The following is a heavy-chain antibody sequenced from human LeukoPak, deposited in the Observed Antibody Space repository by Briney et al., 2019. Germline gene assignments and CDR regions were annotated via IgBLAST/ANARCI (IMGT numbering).Heavy chain of an antibody. D-gene: IGHD6-19*01. J-gene: IGHJ4*02. Sequence: GGSLRLSCAASGFTFSSYGMHWVRQAPGKGLEWVAFIRYDGSNKYYADSVKGRFTISRDNAKNSLYLQMNSLRAEDTAVYYCARDSSVAGIFAYWGQGTLVTVSS. CDR2: IRYDGSNK. CDR3: ARDSSVAGIFAY. CDR1: GFTFSSYG. V-gene: IGHV3-30*02.